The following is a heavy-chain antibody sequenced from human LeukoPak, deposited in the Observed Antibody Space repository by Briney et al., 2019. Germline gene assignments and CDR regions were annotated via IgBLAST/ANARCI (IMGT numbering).Heavy chain of an antibody. V-gene: IGHV3-23*01. CDR3: AKDIVVISAAGDYFDY. CDR2: ISWSGGST. D-gene: IGHD2-2*01. CDR1: GFTFSSYA. J-gene: IGHJ4*02. Sequence: AGGSLRLSCAASGFTFSSYAMTWVRQAPGKGLEWVSGISWSGGSTYYADSVKGRFTISRDNSKNTLYLQMNSLRAEDTAVYYCAKDIVVISAAGDYFDYWGQGTLVTVSS.